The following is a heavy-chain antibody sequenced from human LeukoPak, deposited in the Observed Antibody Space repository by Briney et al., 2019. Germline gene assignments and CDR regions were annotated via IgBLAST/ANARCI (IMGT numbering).Heavy chain of an antibody. V-gene: IGHV3-66*01. CDR2: IYSGGST. J-gene: IGHJ6*02. CDR1: GFTFSSYA. D-gene: IGHD1-26*01. Sequence: GGSLRLSCTASGFTFSSYAMSWVRQAPGKGLEWVSVIYSGGSTYYADSVKGRFTISRDNSKNTLYLQMNSLRAEDTAVYYCASRPTGRYYYYGMDVWGQGTTVTVSS. CDR3: ASRPTGRYYYYGMDV.